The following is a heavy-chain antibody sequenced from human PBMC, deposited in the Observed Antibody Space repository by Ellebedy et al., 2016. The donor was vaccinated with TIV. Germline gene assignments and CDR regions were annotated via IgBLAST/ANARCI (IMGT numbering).Heavy chain of an antibody. CDR3: ARCPFPLRFLEWLSPVPIGMDV. V-gene: IGHV1-3*01. J-gene: IGHJ6*02. CDR1: GYTFTSYA. D-gene: IGHD3-3*01. CDR2: INAGNGNT. Sequence: ASVKVSCXASGYTFTSYAMHWVRQAPGQRLEWMGWINAGNGNTKYSQKFQGRVTITRDTSASTAYMELSSLRSEDTAVYYCARCPFPLRFLEWLSPVPIGMDVWGQGTTVTVSS.